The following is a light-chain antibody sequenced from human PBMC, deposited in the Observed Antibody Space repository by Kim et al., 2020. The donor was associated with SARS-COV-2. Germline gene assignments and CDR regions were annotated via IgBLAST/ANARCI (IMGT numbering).Light chain of an antibody. J-gene: IGKJ2*01. CDR3: QQYDTSPLYP. CDR1: QTITGNY. CDR2: DAS. V-gene: IGKV3-20*01. Sequence: LLTQAPGTLSLSPGDRATLTCRASQTITGNYLAWYQQKPGQAPRLLIYDASSRATGIPDRFSGSGSGTDFTLAISRLEPEDFAVYYCQQYDTSPLYPFGQGTKLEI.